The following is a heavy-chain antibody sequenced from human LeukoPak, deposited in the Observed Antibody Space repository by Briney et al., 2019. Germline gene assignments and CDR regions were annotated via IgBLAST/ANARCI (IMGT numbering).Heavy chain of an antibody. Sequence: ASVKVSCKASGYIFTIYGISWVRQAPGQGLEWMGWISAHYGNTNYAQKFQGRLTMTTDTSTNTAYMELRSLRPDDTAVYYCARDFFHGHCSGLSCFLLDYWGQGSLVTVSS. CDR1: GYIFTIYG. V-gene: IGHV1-18*01. CDR2: ISAHYGNT. J-gene: IGHJ4*02. CDR3: ARDFFHGHCSGLSCFLLDY. D-gene: IGHD2-15*01.